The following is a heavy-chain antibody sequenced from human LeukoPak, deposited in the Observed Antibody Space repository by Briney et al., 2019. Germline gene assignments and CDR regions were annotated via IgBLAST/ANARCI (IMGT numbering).Heavy chain of an antibody. V-gene: IGHV3-15*01. Sequence: GGSLRLSCAASGFTFSNAWMSWVRQAPGKGLEWVGRIKSKTDGGTTDYAAPVKGRFTISRDDSKNTLYLQMNSLKTEDTAVYYCTTRPKAHGGKKLLIDYWGQGTLVTVSS. D-gene: IGHD4-23*01. CDR1: GFTFSNAW. CDR3: TTRPKAHGGKKLLIDY. CDR2: IKSKTDGGTT. J-gene: IGHJ4*02.